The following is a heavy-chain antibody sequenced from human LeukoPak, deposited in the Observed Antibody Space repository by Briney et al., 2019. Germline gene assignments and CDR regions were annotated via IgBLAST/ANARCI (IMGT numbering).Heavy chain of an antibody. CDR1: GDSLCNYY. V-gene: IGHV4-59*01. CDR3: ARGINVGATSR. Sequence: SETLSLTCTVSGDSLCNYYWSWVRQSPGKGLEWIGCIHYSGSTKHNPSLKRRASISVDTSRNQFSLEVTSVTAADTAVYFCARGINVGATSRWGQGTLVTVSS. J-gene: IGHJ4*02. CDR2: IHYSGST. D-gene: IGHD1-26*01.